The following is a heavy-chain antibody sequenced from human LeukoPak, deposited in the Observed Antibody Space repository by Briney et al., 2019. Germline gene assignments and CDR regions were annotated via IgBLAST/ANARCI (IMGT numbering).Heavy chain of an antibody. Sequence: GGSLRLSCAASGFTFSSYAMSWVRQAPGKGLEWVSAISGSGGSTYYADPVKGRFIISRDNSKNTVYLQLNTLRAEDTAVYYCARAGGYTYDFDYWGQGTLVIVSS. V-gene: IGHV3-23*01. CDR1: GFTFSSYA. J-gene: IGHJ4*02. D-gene: IGHD5-18*01. CDR3: ARAGGYTYDFDY. CDR2: ISGSGGST.